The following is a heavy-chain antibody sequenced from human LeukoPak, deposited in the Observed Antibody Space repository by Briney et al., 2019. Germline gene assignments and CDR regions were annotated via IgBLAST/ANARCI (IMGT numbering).Heavy chain of an antibody. CDR2: INYNGGT. CDR1: GGPISDYY. Sequence: SETLSLTCTVSGGPISDYYWSWIRQPPGKGLEWIGYINYNGGTKYNASLKSRVIISLDTSKNQVSLKMTSVTAADTAVYYCARDRGGPGRFDPWGQGTLVTVSS. V-gene: IGHV4-59*01. J-gene: IGHJ5*02. CDR3: ARDRGGPGRFDP. D-gene: IGHD3-10*01.